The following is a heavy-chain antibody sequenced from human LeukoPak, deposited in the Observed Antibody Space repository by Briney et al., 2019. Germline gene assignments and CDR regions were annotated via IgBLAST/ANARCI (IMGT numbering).Heavy chain of an antibody. Sequence: GGSLNFSCKGSGYSFTSYSIGWVRQMPGKGLDWMGIIYPGDSDTRYSPSFQGHVTISADKSISTAYLQWSSLKASDTAMYYGARIGFGYSYVFDYWGQGTLVTVSS. V-gene: IGHV5-51*01. J-gene: IGHJ4*02. CDR1: GYSFTSYS. CDR3: ARIGFGYSYVFDY. D-gene: IGHD5-18*01. CDR2: IYPGDSDT.